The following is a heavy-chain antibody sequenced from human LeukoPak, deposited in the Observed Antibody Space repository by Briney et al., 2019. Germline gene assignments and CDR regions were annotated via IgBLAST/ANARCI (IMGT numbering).Heavy chain of an antibody. J-gene: IGHJ5*02. CDR3: ARTPTYCGGDCYYSDP. Sequence: SQTLSLTCAVSGGSISSSGYSWSWIRQPPGKGLEWIGYIHHTGSTYYNPSLKSRVTISVDRSKNQFSLKLSSVTAADTAMYFCARTPTYCGGDCYYSDPWGQGTLVTVSS. CDR1: GGSISSSGYS. D-gene: IGHD2-21*02. CDR2: IHHTGST. V-gene: IGHV4-30-2*01.